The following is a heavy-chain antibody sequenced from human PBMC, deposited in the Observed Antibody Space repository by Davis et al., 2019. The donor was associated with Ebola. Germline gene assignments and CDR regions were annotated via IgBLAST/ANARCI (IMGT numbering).Heavy chain of an antibody. CDR1: GGSIGSSSYY. J-gene: IGHJ6*02. Sequence: SETLSLTCTVSGGSIGSSSYYWGWIRQPPGKGLEWIGEINHSGSTNYNPSLKSRVTISVDTSKNQFSLKLSSVTAADTAVYYCARGPTVYGMDVWGQGTTVTVSS. CDR3: ARGPTVYGMDV. D-gene: IGHD4-17*01. CDR2: INHSGST. V-gene: IGHV4-39*07.